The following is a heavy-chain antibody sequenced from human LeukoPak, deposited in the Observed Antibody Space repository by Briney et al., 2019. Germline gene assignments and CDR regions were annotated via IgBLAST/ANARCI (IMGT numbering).Heavy chain of an antibody. CDR1: GFTFSSYG. CDR2: IRYDGSNK. Sequence: GGSLRLSCAASGFTFSSYGMHWVRQAPGKGLEWVAFIRYDGSNKYYADSVKGRFTISRDNSKNTLYLQMNSLRAEDTAVYYCARDHQNYYGSGSYLGGVDYWGQGTLVTVSS. CDR3: ARDHQNYYGSGSYLGGVDY. D-gene: IGHD3-10*01. J-gene: IGHJ4*02. V-gene: IGHV3-30*02.